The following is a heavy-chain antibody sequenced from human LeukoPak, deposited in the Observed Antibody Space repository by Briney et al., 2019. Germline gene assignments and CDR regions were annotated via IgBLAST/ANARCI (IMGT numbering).Heavy chain of an antibody. CDR3: ARDERTPVGAVAGILY. V-gene: IGHV3-48*01. CDR2: ISSSGSVI. D-gene: IGHD6-19*01. J-gene: IGHJ4*02. Sequence: GGSLRLSCAASGFTLRIYSMNWVRQAPGKGLEWVSYISSSGSVIYYADSVKGRFTISRDNAKNSLDLQMNSLRAEDTAVYYCARDERTPVGAVAGILYWGQGTLVTVSS. CDR1: GFTLRIYS.